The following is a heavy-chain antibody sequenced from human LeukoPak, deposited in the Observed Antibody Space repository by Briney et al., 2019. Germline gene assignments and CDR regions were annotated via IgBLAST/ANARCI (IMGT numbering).Heavy chain of an antibody. D-gene: IGHD7-27*01. CDR1: GDSFSSYY. Sequence: SETLSLTCTVSGDSFSSYYWSWIRQPPGKGLEWIGYINYHGSTDYNPSLKSRVTISVDTSKNQFSLKLSSVTAADTAVYYCARDLGTWYFDLWGRGTLVTVSS. J-gene: IGHJ2*01. CDR2: INYHGST. CDR3: ARDLGTWYFDL. V-gene: IGHV4-59*01.